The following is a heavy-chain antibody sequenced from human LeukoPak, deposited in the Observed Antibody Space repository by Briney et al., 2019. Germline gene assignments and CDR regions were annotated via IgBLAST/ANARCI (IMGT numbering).Heavy chain of an antibody. CDR3: ARYDSSGYYWVDAFDI. D-gene: IGHD3-22*01. J-gene: IGHJ3*02. Sequence: GGSLRLSCAASGFTFSSYAMSWVRQAPGKGLEWVSAISGSGGSTYYADSVKGRFTISRDNSKNTLYLQMNSLRAEDTAVYYCARYDSSGYYWVDAFDIWGQGTMVTVSS. CDR1: GFTFSSYA. CDR2: ISGSGGST. V-gene: IGHV3-23*01.